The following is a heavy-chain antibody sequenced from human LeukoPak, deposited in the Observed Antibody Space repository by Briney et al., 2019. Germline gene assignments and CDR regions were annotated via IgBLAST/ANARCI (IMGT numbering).Heavy chain of an antibody. D-gene: IGHD6-19*01. CDR1: GYTFTGYY. CDR3: ARSPVAGTPWFDP. V-gene: IGHV1-2*02. Sequence: ASVEVSCKASGYTFTGYYMHWVRQAPGQGLEWMGWINPNSGGTNYAQKFQGRVTMTRDTSISTAYMELSRLRSDDTAVYYCARSPVAGTPWFDPWGQGTLVTVSS. J-gene: IGHJ5*02. CDR2: INPNSGGT.